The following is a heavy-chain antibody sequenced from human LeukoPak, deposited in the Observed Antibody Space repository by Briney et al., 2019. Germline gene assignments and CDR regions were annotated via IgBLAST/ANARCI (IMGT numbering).Heavy chain of an antibody. V-gene: IGHV1-2*02. CDR3: ARAGPYSGSYPYYFDY. J-gene: IGHJ4*02. CDR2: INPNSGDT. Sequence: ASVKVSCKASRYTFTGYYMHWVRQAPGQGLEWMGWINPNSGDTNYAQKFQGRVTMTRDTSISTAYMELRSLRSDDTAVYYCARAGPYSGSYPYYFDYWGQGTLVTVSS. CDR1: RYTFTGYY. D-gene: IGHD1-26*01.